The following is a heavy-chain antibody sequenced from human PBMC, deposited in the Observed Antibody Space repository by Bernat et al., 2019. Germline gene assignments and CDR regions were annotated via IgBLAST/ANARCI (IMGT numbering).Heavy chain of an antibody. D-gene: IGHD4-11*01. J-gene: IGHJ6*02. V-gene: IGHV3-33*01. CDR2: IWYDGSNN. CDR3: ARDRAVSTNYYYGMDV. CDR1: GFTFSSYG. Sequence: QVQLVESGGGVVQPGRSLRLSCAASGFTFSSYGMHWVRQAPGKGLEWVTLIWYDGSNNYYVDSVKGRFTISRDNSRNTLYLLMNSLRAEDTAVYYCARDRAVSTNYYYGMDVWGQGTTGTVSS.